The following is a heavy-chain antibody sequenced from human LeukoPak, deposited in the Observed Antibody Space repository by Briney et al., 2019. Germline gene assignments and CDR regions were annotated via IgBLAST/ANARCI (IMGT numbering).Heavy chain of an antibody. J-gene: IGHJ4*02. D-gene: IGHD2-15*01. Sequence: GGSLRLSCAASGFAFSSYAMNWVRQAPGKGLEWVSFLTGDSGTIYYVDSMKGGFTISRDNAKNSLYLQIDNLRAEDTAVYYCARDRMGGSFDYWGQGTPVTVSS. CDR2: LTGDSGTI. CDR1: GFAFSSYA. CDR3: ARDRMGGSFDY. V-gene: IGHV3-48*01.